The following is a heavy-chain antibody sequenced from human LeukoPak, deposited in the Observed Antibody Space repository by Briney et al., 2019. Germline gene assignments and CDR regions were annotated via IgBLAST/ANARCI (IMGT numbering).Heavy chain of an antibody. J-gene: IGHJ6*03. CDR2: INAYNGNT. CDR3: ARDRHIAAAVYYYYMDV. V-gene: IGHV1-18*01. Sequence: GASVKVSCKASGYTFTCYIISWVRQAPGQGLEWMGWINAYNGNTDYAQRVQGRVTMTTDTSTSTAYMELRSLRSDDTAVYYCARDRHIAAAVYYYYMDVWGKGTPVTVSS. CDR1: GYTFTCYI. D-gene: IGHD6-13*01.